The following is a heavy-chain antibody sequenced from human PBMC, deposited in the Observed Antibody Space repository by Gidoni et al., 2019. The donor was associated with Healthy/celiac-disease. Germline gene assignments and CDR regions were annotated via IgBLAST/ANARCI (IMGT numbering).Heavy chain of an antibody. CDR3: AKVSYYDFWSGWSAFDI. CDR1: GFTFSSYA. CDR2: ISGSGGST. J-gene: IGHJ3*02. Sequence: EVQLLESGGGLVQPGGSLSLSCAASGFTFSSYAMSWVRQAPGKGLEWVSAISGSGGSTYYADSVKGRFTISRDNSKNTLYLQMNSLRAEDTAVYYCAKVSYYDFWSGWSAFDIWGQGTMVTVSS. V-gene: IGHV3-23*01. D-gene: IGHD3-3*01.